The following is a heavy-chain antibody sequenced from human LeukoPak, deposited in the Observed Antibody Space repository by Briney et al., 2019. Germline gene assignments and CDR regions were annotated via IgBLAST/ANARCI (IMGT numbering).Heavy chain of an antibody. CDR1: GYILAELS. Sequence: ASVKVSCKVSGYILAELSIHWVRQAPGKGLEWMGGFDPEDGETVYAQNFQGRVTMTEDTSTDTAYMELSSLRSEDTAVYYCTTGRPSRYAGWLATHNWFDPWGQGTLVTVSS. CDR2: FDPEDGET. CDR3: TTGRPSRYAGWLATHNWFDP. V-gene: IGHV1-24*01. J-gene: IGHJ5*02. D-gene: IGHD3-9*01.